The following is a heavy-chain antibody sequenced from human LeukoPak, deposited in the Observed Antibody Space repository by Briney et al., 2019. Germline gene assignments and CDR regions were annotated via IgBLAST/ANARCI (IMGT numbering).Heavy chain of an antibody. CDR1: GGSFSGYY. Sequence: SETLSLTCAVYGGSFSGYYWSWIRQPPGKGLEWIGEINHSGSTNYNPSLKSRVTISVDTSKNQFSLKLSSVTAADTAVYYCATKRYFDYWGQGTLVTVSS. CDR2: INHSGST. V-gene: IGHV4-34*01. CDR3: ATKRYFDY. J-gene: IGHJ4*02.